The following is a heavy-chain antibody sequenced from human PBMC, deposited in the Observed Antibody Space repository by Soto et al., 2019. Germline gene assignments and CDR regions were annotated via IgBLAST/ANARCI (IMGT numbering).Heavy chain of an antibody. J-gene: IGHJ4*02. Sequence: PGGSLTLACASSGFTLSTSAIAWVFQAPGKGLEWVSGISGGGGSTYYADSVKGRFTISRDNSKNTLYLQMNSLRVEDTAVYYCAKDPTYYDSSPQFDTRGQGTLVTV. CDR3: AKDPTYYDSSPQFDT. CDR1: GFTLSTSA. D-gene: IGHD3-22*01. CDR2: ISGGGGST. V-gene: IGHV3-23*01.